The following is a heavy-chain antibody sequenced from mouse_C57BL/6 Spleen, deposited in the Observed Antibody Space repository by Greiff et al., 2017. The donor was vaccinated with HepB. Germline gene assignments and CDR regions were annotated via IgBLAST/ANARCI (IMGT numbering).Heavy chain of an antibody. CDR3: ARWVDYFYAMDY. CDR1: GYAFSSSW. Sequence: QVQLQQSGPELVKPGASVKISCKASGYAFSSSWMNWVKQRPGKGLEWIGRIYPGDGDTNYNGKFKGKATLTADKSSSTAYMQLSSLTSEDSAVYFCARWVDYFYAMDYWGQGTSVTVSS. J-gene: IGHJ4*01. V-gene: IGHV1-82*01. D-gene: IGHD2-4*01. CDR2: IYPGDGDT.